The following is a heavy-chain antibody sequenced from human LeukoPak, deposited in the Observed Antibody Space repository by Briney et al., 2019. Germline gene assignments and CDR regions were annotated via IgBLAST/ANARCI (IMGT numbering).Heavy chain of an antibody. J-gene: IGHJ4*02. V-gene: IGHV3-33*01. CDR1: GFTFSSYG. Sequence: GGSLRLSCAASGFTFSSYGMHWVRQAPGKGLEWVAVIWYDGSNKYYADSVKGRFTISRDNSKNTLYLQMNSLRAEDTAVYYCARRYYYDSSGYYSLAFDYWGQGTLVTVSS. D-gene: IGHD3-22*01. CDR2: IWYDGSNK. CDR3: ARRYYYDSSGYYSLAFDY.